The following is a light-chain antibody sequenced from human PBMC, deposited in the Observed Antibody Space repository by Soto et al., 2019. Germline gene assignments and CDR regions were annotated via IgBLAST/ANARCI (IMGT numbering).Light chain of an antibody. Sequence: EIVMTQSPATLFVSRGERATLSCRASQSVSSKLAWYQQKPGQAPRVLIHGASTRATGIPARFSGSGSGTEFTLTISSLQSEDFAVYYCQHYNDWPPTWTFGQGTRVEIK. CDR1: QSVSSK. J-gene: IGKJ1*01. V-gene: IGKV3-15*01. CDR2: GAS. CDR3: QHYNDWPPTWT.